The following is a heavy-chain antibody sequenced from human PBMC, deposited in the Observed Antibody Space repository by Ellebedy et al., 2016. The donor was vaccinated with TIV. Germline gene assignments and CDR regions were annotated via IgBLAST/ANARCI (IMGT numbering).Heavy chain of an antibody. V-gene: IGHV3-7*01. CDR3: ARDSGNTDDAFDL. CDR1: GFTFSTYW. Sequence: GGSLRLXXAASGFTFSTYWMSWVRQAPGKGPEWVAHIKTDGSYTNYVDSVKGRFTVSRDNAKNSLFLQMHTLRDEDAAVYYCARDSGNTDDAFDLWGQGTKVTVSS. CDR2: IKTDGSYT. D-gene: IGHD4-23*01. J-gene: IGHJ3*01.